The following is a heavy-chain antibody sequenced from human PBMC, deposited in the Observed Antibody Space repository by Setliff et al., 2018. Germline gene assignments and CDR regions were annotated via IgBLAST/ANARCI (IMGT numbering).Heavy chain of an antibody. CDR3: ARTTGSTHNWLDP. J-gene: IGHJ5*02. CDR1: GGSISSMSYY. Sequence: PSETLSLTCTVSGGSISSMSYYWSWIRQPPGKGLEWIGRIHPSGSTNYNPSLKSRVTISVDTSKNQFSLKVSSVTAADTAVYYCARTTGSTHNWLDPWGPGTLVTVSS. V-gene: IGHV4-61*02. D-gene: IGHD1-1*01. CDR2: IHPSGST.